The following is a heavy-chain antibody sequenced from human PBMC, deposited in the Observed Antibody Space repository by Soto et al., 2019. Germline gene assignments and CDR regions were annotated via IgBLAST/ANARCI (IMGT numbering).Heavy chain of an antibody. CDR3: ARARTWIQLWPTCDY. V-gene: IGHV4-34*01. D-gene: IGHD5-18*01. CDR1: GGSFSGYY. J-gene: IGHJ4*02. Sequence: SETLSLTCAVYGGSFSGYYWSWIRQPPGKGLEWIGEINHSGSTNYNPSLKSRVTISVDTSKNQFSLKLSSVTAADTAVYYCARARTWIQLWPTCDYWGQGTLVTVSS. CDR2: INHSGST.